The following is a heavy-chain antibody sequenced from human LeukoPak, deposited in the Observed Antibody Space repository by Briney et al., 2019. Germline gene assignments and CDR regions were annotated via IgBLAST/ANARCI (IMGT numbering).Heavy chain of an antibody. CDR1: GFTFSSYS. CDR3: AGVSTATVYYFDY. J-gene: IGHJ4*02. Sequence: GGSLRLSCAASGFTFSSYSMNCVRQAPGKGLEWVSSISISSIYIYYADSVKGRFTISIDNAKNSLYLQMHSLRAQDTAVYYCAGVSTATVYYFDYWGQGTLVPVSS. V-gene: IGHV3-21*01. CDR2: ISISSIYI. D-gene: IGHD2/OR15-2a*01.